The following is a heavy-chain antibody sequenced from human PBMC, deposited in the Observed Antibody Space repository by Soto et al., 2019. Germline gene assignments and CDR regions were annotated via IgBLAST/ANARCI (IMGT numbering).Heavy chain of an antibody. CDR3: ARGARLAPRKARVGATELTAFDI. J-gene: IGHJ3*02. D-gene: IGHD1-26*01. CDR2: ISYDGSNK. V-gene: IGHV3-30-3*01. Sequence: QVQLVESGGGVVQPGRSLRLSCAASGFTFSSYAMHWVRQAPGKGLEWVAVISYDGSNKYYADSVKGRFTISRDNSKNTLYRQRNSLRAEDTAVYYCARGARLAPRKARVGATELTAFDIWGQGTMVTVSS. CDR1: GFTFSSYA.